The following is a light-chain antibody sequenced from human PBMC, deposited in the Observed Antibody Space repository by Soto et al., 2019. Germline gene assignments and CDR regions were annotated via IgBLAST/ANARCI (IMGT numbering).Light chain of an antibody. CDR2: GAS. CDR3: QQFGYSLFT. Sequence: EIVLTQSPGTLSLSPGERATLSCRASQSITSNSLAWYQQKPGQAPRLLIYGASSRAIGIPDRFSGSGSGTDFTLTINRLEPEDFAVYYCQQFGYSLFTFGPGTKVDIK. J-gene: IGKJ3*01. V-gene: IGKV3-20*01. CDR1: QSITSNS.